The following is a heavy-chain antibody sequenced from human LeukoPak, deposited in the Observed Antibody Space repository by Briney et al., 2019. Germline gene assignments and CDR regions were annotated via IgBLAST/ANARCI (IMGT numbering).Heavy chain of an antibody. CDR2: ISSSSSTI. V-gene: IGHV3-48*01. D-gene: IGHD3-22*01. Sequence: PGGSLRLSCAASGFTLTIYSMNWVRQAPGKGLEWVSLISSSSSTIYYADSVKGRFTISRDNSKNTLYLQMNSLRAEDTAVYYCAKASAMIVVVSKHFDYWGQGTLVTVSS. J-gene: IGHJ4*02. CDR3: AKASAMIVVVSKHFDY. CDR1: GFTLTIYS.